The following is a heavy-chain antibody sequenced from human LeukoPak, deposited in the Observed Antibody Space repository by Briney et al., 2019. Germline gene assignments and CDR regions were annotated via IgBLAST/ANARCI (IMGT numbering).Heavy chain of an antibody. CDR3: AREGLVKGINAFDI. CDR2: ISAYNGNT. Sequence: ASVKVSCKASGYTFTSYGISRVRQAPGQGLEWMGWISAYNGNTNYAQKLQGRVTMTTDTSTSTAYMELRSLRSDDTAVYYCAREGLVKGINAFDIWGQGTMVTVSS. V-gene: IGHV1-18*01. CDR1: GYTFTSYG. D-gene: IGHD6-19*01. J-gene: IGHJ3*02.